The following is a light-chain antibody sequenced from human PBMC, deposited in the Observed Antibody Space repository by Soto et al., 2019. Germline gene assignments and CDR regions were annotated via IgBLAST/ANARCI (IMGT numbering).Light chain of an antibody. Sequence: SYELTQPPSVSVAPGKTARITCGGNNIGSKSVHWYQQKPGQAPVLVIYYDSDRPSVIPERFSGSNSGNTATLTISRVVAGDEADYYCQVWDSSSDHPVFGGGTKVTVL. V-gene: IGLV3-21*04. CDR3: QVWDSSSDHPV. J-gene: IGLJ3*02. CDR2: YDS. CDR1: NIGSKS.